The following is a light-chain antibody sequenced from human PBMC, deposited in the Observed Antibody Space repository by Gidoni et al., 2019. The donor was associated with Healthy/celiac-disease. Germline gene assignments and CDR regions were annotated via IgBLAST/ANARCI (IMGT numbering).Light chain of an antibody. CDR3: MQALQTPGT. CDR2: LGS. Sequence: DIVMTQSPLSLPVTPGEPASISCRSSQSLLHSNGYNYLDWYLQKPGQSPQLLNYLGSNRASGVPDRCSGSGSGTDFTLKSSRVEAEDVGVYYCMQALQTPGTFGGGTKVEIK. V-gene: IGKV2-28*01. J-gene: IGKJ4*01. CDR1: QSLLHSNGYNY.